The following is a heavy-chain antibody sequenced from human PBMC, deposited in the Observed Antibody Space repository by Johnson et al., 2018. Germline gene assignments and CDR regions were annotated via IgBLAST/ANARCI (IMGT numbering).Heavy chain of an antibody. CDR2: IRRKTNSYAT. D-gene: IGHD3-22*01. CDR3: SPFYSDGSGVDPFDV. Sequence: VQLVESGGGLVQPGGSMKLSCAASGFTFSGSAMHWVRQASGKGLEWLGRIRRKTNSYATVYGASVKGRFTISRDDSKKTAYRQMNSLETEDTAGYYCSPFYSDGSGVDPFDVWGQGKMVTVSS. CDR1: GFTFSGSA. V-gene: IGHV3-73*01. J-gene: IGHJ3*01.